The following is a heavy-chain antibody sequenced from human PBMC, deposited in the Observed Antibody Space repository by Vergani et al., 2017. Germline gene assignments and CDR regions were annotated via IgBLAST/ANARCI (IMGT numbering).Heavy chain of an antibody. Sequence: EVQLVESGGGLVQPGRSLRLSCAASGFTFDDYAMHWVRQAPGKGLEWVSGISWNSGSIGYADSVKGRFTISRDNAKNSLYLQMNSLRAEDTALYYCAKDMSQYCSSTSCYYYYYGMDVWGQGTTVTVSS. V-gene: IGHV3-9*01. D-gene: IGHD2-2*01. J-gene: IGHJ6*02. CDR3: AKDMSQYCSSTSCYYYYYGMDV. CDR1: GFTFDDYA. CDR2: ISWNSGSI.